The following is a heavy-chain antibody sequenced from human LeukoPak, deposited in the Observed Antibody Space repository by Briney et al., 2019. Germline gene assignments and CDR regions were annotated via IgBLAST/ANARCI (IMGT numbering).Heavy chain of an antibody. CDR3: ARDPSRGYTYGYGDY. D-gene: IGHD5-18*01. CDR2: IKRDESEK. V-gene: IGHV3-7*01. J-gene: IGHJ4*02. CDR1: GFTFSSYW. Sequence: GGSLRLSCAASGFTFSSYWMNWVRQPPGKGLEWVANIKRDESEKYYVHSVKGRFTISRDNAKNSLYLQMNSLRAEDTAVYYCARDPSRGYTYGYGDYWGQGTLVTVSS.